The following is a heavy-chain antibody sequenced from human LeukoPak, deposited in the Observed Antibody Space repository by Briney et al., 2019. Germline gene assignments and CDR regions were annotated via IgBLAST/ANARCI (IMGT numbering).Heavy chain of an antibody. J-gene: IGHJ4*02. CDR2: VSGYTANT. CDR1: GYTFTTYG. CDR3: ARGEVSASLYYFDF. D-gene: IGHD2-2*01. Sequence: ASVKVSCKTSGYTFTTYGVSWVRQAPGQGLVWMGWVSGYTANTNYAGRFQGRVTMTTDISTSTVYLELTSLRSDDTAVYYCARGEVSASLYYFDFWGQGTLVTVS. V-gene: IGHV1-18*01.